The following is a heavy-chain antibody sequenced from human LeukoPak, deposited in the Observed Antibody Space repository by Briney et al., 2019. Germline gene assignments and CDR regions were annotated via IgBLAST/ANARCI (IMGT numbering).Heavy chain of an antibody. V-gene: IGHV4-38-2*02. D-gene: IGHD3-16*02. CDR2: IYYSGST. CDR1: GYSISSSYY. J-gene: IGHJ5*02. CDR3: ARDENGYVWGSFRA. Sequence: MASETLSLTCTVSGYSISSSYYWGWIRQPPGKGLEWIGNIYYSGSTYYNPSLESRVTMSLDTSKNQSSLKLSSVTAADTAVYYCARDENGYVWGSFRAWGQGTLVTVSS.